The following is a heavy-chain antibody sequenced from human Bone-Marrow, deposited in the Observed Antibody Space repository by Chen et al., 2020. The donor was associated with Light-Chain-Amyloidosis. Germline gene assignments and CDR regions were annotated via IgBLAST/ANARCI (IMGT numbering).Heavy chain of an antibody. J-gene: IGHJ4*02. CDR1: GYTFPNYW. CDR3: ARRRDGYNFDY. Sequence: LGESGPEVKKPGESLKISCKGSGYTFPNYWIGWVRQMPGKGLEWMGVIYPDDSDARYSPSFEGQVTISADKSITTAYLQWRSLKASDTAMYYCARRRDGYNFDYWGQGTLVTVSS. V-gene: IGHV5-51*01. CDR2: IYPDDSDA. D-gene: IGHD5-12*01.